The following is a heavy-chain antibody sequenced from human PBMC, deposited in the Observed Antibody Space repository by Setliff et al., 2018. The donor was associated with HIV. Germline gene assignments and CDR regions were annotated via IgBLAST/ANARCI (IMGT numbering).Heavy chain of an antibody. CDR3: AKGGYGGAYYVAGY. J-gene: IGHJ4*02. CDR2: INSDGTEK. CDR1: GFSFNNYY. Sequence: PGESLKISCIASGFSFNNYYMTWVRQAPGKGLEWVGNINSDGTEKNYADSVRGRFTISRDNTKNSLYLQMDGLRVEDTAMYYCAKGGYGGAYYVAGYWGQGTKVTVSS. V-gene: IGHV3-7*03. D-gene: IGHD5-18*01.